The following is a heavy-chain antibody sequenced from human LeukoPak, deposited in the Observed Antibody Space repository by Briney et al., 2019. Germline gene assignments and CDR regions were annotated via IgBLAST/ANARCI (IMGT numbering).Heavy chain of an antibody. CDR1: GGSISSGGYY. J-gene: IGHJ4*02. D-gene: IGHD5-24*01. V-gene: IGHV4-30-2*01. CDR3: ARDPEMATIGY. Sequence: PSETLSLTCTVSGGSISSGGYYWSWIRQPPGKGLEWIGYIYHSGSTYYNPSLKSRVTISVDRSKNQFSLKLSSVTAADTAVYYCARDPEMATIGYWGQGTLVTVSS. CDR2: IYHSGST.